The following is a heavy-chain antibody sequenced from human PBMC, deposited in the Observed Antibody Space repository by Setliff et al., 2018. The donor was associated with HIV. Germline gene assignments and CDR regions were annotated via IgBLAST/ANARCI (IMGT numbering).Heavy chain of an antibody. CDR3: AKRAVQDGTVTSSNWFES. D-gene: IGHD1-7*01. CDR2: IYGSGST. CDR1: GDSIGTYS. J-gene: IGHJ5*01. Sequence: KTSETLSLTCAASGDSIGTYSWHWLRQPPGKGLEWIGYIYGSGSTGYNPSLTSRVTMSTDTPNNRFALKLTSVTAADTAVYYCAKRAVQDGTVTSSNWFESWGQGTLVTVSS. V-gene: IGHV4-4*09.